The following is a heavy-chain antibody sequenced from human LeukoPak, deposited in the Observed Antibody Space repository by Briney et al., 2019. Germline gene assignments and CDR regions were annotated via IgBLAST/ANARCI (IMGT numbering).Heavy chain of an antibody. CDR3: ARESGTAQTYTYYFDY. Sequence: PGGSLRLSCAASGFTFSSYSMNWVRQAPGKGLKWVSSISSSSSYIYYADSVKGRFTISRDNAKNSLYLQMNSLRAEDTAVYYCARESGTAQTYTYYFDYWGQGTLVTVSS. CDR1: GFTFSSYS. CDR2: ISSSSSYI. D-gene: IGHD3-16*01. V-gene: IGHV3-21*01. J-gene: IGHJ4*02.